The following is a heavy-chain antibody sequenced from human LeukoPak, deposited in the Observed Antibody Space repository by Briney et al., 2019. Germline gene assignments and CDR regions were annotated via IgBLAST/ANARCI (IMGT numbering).Heavy chain of an antibody. J-gene: IGHJ1*01. CDR3: CFGYCSGGSCQPYEYFQH. CDR2: INPNSGGT. D-gene: IGHD2-15*01. CDR1: GYTFTGFY. Sequence: ASVKVSCKASGYTFTGFYMHWVRQAPGQGLEWMGWINPNSGGTNYAQKFQGRVTMTRDTSISTAYMELSRLRPDDTAVYYCCFGYCSGGSCQPYEYFQHWGQGTLVTVPS. V-gene: IGHV1-2*02.